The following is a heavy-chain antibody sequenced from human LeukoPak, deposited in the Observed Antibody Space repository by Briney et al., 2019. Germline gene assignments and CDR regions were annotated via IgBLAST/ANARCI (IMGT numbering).Heavy chain of an antibody. D-gene: IGHD6-6*01. CDR3: ARFKEAALRLADAFDI. Sequence: GGSLRLSCAASGFTFRSYSMNWVRQAPGKGLEWVANIKQDGSEKYYVDSVKGRFTISRDNAKNSLYLQMNSLRAEDTAVYYCARFKEAALRLADAFDIWGQGTMVTVSS. J-gene: IGHJ3*02. CDR1: GFTFRSYS. V-gene: IGHV3-7*01. CDR2: IKQDGSEK.